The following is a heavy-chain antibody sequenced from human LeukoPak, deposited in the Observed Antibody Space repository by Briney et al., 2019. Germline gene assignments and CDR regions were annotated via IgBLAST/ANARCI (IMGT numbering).Heavy chain of an antibody. CDR3: ARRGTYCSSTSCLPLYYYYGMDV. CDR2: ISSSSSYI. CDR1: GFTFSSYS. J-gene: IGHJ6*02. Sequence: GGSLRLSCAASGFTFSSYSMNWVRQAPGKGLEWVSSISSSSSYIYYADSVKGRFTISRDNSKNTLYLQMNSLRAEDTAVYYCARRGTYCSSTSCLPLYYYYGMDVWGQGTTVTVSS. V-gene: IGHV3-21*01. D-gene: IGHD2-2*01.